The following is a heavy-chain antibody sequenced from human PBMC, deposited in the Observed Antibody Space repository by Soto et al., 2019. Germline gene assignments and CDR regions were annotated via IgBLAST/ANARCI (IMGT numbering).Heavy chain of an antibody. D-gene: IGHD2-2*01. CDR2: IYYSGST. J-gene: IGHJ6*02. CDR1: GGSISSYY. Sequence: PSETLSLTCTVSGGSISSYYWSWIRQPPGKGLEWIGYIYYSGSTNYNPSLKSRVTISVDTSKNQFSLKLSSVTAADTAVYYCARDRGIVVPADSSPREYYYYYYGMDVWGQGTTVTVSS. V-gene: IGHV4-59*01. CDR3: ARDRGIVVPADSSPREYYYYYYGMDV.